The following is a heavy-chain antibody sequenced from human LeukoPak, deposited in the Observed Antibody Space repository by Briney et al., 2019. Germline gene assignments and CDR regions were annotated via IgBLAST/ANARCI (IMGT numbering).Heavy chain of an antibody. CDR1: GFSFRRFW. V-gene: IGHV3-23*01. CDR2: ISGSGGST. CDR3: AKDAESTVTTYYFDY. D-gene: IGHD4-17*01. Sequence: GGSLRLSCAGSGFSFRRFWMTWVRQAPGKGLEWVSAISGSGGSTYYADSVKGRFTISRDNSKNTLYLQMNSLRAGDTAVYYCAKDAESTVTTYYFDYWGQGTLVTVS. J-gene: IGHJ4*02.